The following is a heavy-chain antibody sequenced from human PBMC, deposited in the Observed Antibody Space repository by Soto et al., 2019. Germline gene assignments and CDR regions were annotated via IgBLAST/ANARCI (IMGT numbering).Heavy chain of an antibody. D-gene: IGHD3-10*01. Sequence: ASVKVSCKASGYTFTSYAMHWVRQAPGQRLEWKGWINAGNGNTKYSQKFQGRVTMTRDTSTSTVYMEVSSLSSEDTAVYYCSRVDPGETSPFDYWGQGTLVTVSS. V-gene: IGHV1-3*01. J-gene: IGHJ4*02. CDR3: SRVDPGETSPFDY. CDR2: INAGNGNT. CDR1: GYTFTSYA.